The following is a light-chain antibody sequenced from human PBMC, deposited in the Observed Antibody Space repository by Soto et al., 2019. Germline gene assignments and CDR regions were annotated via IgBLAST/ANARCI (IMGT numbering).Light chain of an antibody. Sequence: QSVLTQPPSAPGSPGQSLTISCTGTSTDVGNYNYVSWYQQHPGKAPKLMISDVNRRPSGVPDRFSGSKSGNTASLTVSGLQAEDEADYYCSSYAGSNNWVFGGGTKVTVL. CDR2: DVN. CDR3: SSYAGSNNWV. V-gene: IGLV2-8*01. J-gene: IGLJ3*02. CDR1: STDVGNYNY.